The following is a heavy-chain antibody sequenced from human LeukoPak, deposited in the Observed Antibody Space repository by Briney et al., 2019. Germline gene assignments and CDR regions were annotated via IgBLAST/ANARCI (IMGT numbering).Heavy chain of an antibody. CDR1: GFTFSSYA. CDR3: AKARVTSCRGAYCYPFDS. CDR2: TSSSDAGT. D-gene: IGHD2-21*01. J-gene: IGHJ4*02. V-gene: IGHV3-23*01. Sequence: GGSLRLSCAAFGFTFSSYAMSWVRQTPGKGLEWVAATSSSDAGTYHADSVRGRFTIPRDNSKNTLYLQMNSLRAEDAAVYFCAKARVTSCRGAYCYPFDSWGQGTLVTVSS.